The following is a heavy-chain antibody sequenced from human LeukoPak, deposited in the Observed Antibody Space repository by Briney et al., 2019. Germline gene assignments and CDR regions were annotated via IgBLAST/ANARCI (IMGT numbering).Heavy chain of an antibody. V-gene: IGHV1-69*04. CDR3: APLDSSGWYEDYYYGMDV. J-gene: IGHJ6*02. CDR1: GGTFSSYA. Sequence: SVKVSCKASGGTFSSYAISWVRPAPGQGLEWMGRIIPVLGIANYAQKFQGRVTITADKSTSTAYMELSSLRSEDTAVYYCAPLDSSGWYEDYYYGMDVWGQGTTVTVSS. D-gene: IGHD6-19*01. CDR2: IIPVLGIA.